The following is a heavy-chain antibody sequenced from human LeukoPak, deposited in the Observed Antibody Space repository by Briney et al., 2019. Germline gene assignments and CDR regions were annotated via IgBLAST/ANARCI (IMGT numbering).Heavy chain of an antibody. D-gene: IGHD2-2*01. V-gene: IGHV4-39*07. Sequence: SETLSLTCTVSGGSISSSSYYWGWIRQPPGKGLEWIGSIYYSGSTNYNPSLKSRVTISVDTSKDQFSLKLSSVTAADTAVYYCARGYCSSNSCWFDPWGQGTLVTVSS. CDR2: IYYSGST. J-gene: IGHJ5*02. CDR1: GGSISSSSYY. CDR3: ARGYCSSNSCWFDP.